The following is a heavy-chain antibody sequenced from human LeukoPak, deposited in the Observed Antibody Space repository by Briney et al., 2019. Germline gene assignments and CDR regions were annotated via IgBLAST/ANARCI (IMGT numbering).Heavy chain of an antibody. CDR3: AKSPSRYDISLGDV. J-gene: IGHJ6*02. Sequence: GGSLRLSCAASGFTFSSYAMSWVRQAPGKGLEWVAAISGSGGSTYYADSVKGRFTISGDNSKNTLYLQMNGLRAEDTAVYYCAKSPSRYDISLGDVWGQGTTVTVSS. V-gene: IGHV3-23*01. CDR1: GFTFSSYA. CDR2: ISGSGGST. D-gene: IGHD3-9*01.